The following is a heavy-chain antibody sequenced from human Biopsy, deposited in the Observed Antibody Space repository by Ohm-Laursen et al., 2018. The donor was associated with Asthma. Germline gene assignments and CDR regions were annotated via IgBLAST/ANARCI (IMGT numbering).Heavy chain of an antibody. D-gene: IGHD6-6*01. CDR2: ISYDGSNK. V-gene: IGHV3-30*03. Sequence: SSLRLSCAASGFTFSNYAMHWVRQAPGKGLEWVALISYDGSNKYYGDSVKGRFTISRDNSKNTLYLQMNSLRAEDTAVYYCARKIAARGGMGVWGQGTTVTVSS. J-gene: IGHJ6*02. CDR3: ARKIAARGGMGV. CDR1: GFTFSNYA.